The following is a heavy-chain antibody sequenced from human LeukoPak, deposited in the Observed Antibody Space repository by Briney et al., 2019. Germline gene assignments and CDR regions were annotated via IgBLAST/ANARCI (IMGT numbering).Heavy chain of an antibody. D-gene: IGHD6-19*01. J-gene: IGHJ3*02. V-gene: IGHV5-51*01. Sequence: GESLQISCKGSGYSFTSYWIGWVRQMPGKGLEWMGIIYPGDSDTRYSPSFQGQVTISADKSISTAYLQWSSLKASDTAMYYCARRRSSGWYEGAFDIWGQGTMVTVSS. CDR1: GYSFTSYW. CDR2: IYPGDSDT. CDR3: ARRRSSGWYEGAFDI.